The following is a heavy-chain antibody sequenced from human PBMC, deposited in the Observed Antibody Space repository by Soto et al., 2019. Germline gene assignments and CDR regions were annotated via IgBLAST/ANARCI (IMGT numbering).Heavy chain of an antibody. V-gene: IGHV3-21*01. CDR1: GFTFSSYS. CDR2: ISSSSFSI. Sequence: FLRLSCAASGFTFSSYSMNWVRQAPGKGLEWVSSISSSSFSINYADSVKGRFSISRDNAQNSLHLQMNNLRAEDTAVYYCARNESSNIYGMDVWGQGTTVTVS. D-gene: IGHD6-6*01. J-gene: IGHJ6*02. CDR3: ARNESSNIYGMDV.